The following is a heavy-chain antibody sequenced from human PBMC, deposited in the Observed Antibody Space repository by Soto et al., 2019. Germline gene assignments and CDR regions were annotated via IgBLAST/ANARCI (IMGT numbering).Heavy chain of an antibody. D-gene: IGHD6-6*01. CDR1: GGSFSGYY. J-gene: IGHJ4*02. CDR3: ASPGIAARRGVLDY. V-gene: IGHV4-34*01. CDR2: INHSGST. Sequence: QVQLQQWGAGLLKPSETLSLTCAVYGGSFSGYYWSWIRQPPGKGLEWIGEINHSGSTNYNPSLKSRVTISVDTSKYQFSLKLSSVTAADPAVYYCASPGIAARRGVLDYWGQGTLVTVSS.